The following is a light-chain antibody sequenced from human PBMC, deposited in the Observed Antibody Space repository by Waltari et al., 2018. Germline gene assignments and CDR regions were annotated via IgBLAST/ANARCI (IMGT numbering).Light chain of an antibody. J-gene: IGKJ1*01. Sequence: EIVLTQSQGNLSLSPGERASLSCRASQSVSNSYLAWYQQKPGQAPRLLIYGASSRATGIPDRFSGSGSGTDFNLTISRLEPEDFAVYYCQQYGSSPRTFGQGTKVGIK. CDR3: QQYGSSPRT. CDR2: GAS. V-gene: IGKV3-20*01. CDR1: QSVSNSY.